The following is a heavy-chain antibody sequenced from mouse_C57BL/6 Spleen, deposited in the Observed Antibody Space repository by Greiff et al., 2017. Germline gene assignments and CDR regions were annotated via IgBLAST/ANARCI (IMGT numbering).Heavy chain of an antibody. D-gene: IGHD2-4*01. CDR1: GYAFTNYL. CDR2: INPGSGGT. J-gene: IGHJ2*01. Sequence: VQLVESGAELVRPGTSVKVSCKASGYAFTNYLIEWVKQRPGQGLEWIGVINPGSGGTNYKEKLKGKATLTADKSSSTAYMQRSSLTSEDSAVYFCARDDYDAYFDYWGQGTTLTVSS. V-gene: IGHV1-54*01. CDR3: ARDDYDAYFDY.